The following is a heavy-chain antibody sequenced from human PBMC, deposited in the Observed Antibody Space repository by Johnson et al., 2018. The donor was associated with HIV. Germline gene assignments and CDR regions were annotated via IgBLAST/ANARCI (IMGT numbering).Heavy chain of an antibody. D-gene: IGHD6-13*01. J-gene: IGHJ3*02. CDR1: GFTFSSYA. CDR2: ISYDGSNK. CDR3: ARDRGGVAAAKGDHDAFDI. Sequence: QVQLVESGGGLIQPGGSLRLSCAASGFTFSSYAMHWVRQAPGKGLEWVAVISYDGSNKYYVDSVKGRFPSSRDNSKNTLYLQMNSLRAEDTALYYCARDRGGVAAAKGDHDAFDIWGQGTMVTVSS. V-gene: IGHV3-30-3*01.